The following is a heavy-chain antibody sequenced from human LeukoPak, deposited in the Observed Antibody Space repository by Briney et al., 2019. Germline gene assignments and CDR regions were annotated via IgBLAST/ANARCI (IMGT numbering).Heavy chain of an antibody. Sequence: GGSLRLSCTASGFNFRTSWMSWVRQSPAKGLEFLANIKYDGTVKNYVDSVKGRFTISRDNPRNSLYLQMDSLRAEDTAVYFCAKDTVPWNGVYDAFDIWGQGTMVTVAS. CDR1: GFNFRTSW. CDR3: AKDTVPWNGVYDAFDI. CDR2: IKYDGTVK. J-gene: IGHJ3*02. V-gene: IGHV3-7*01. D-gene: IGHD4-17*01.